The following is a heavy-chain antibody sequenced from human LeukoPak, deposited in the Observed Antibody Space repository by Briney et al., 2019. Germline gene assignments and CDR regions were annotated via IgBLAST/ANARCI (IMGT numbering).Heavy chain of an antibody. CDR2: IRSKANSYAT. D-gene: IGHD2-2*01. J-gene: IGHJ6*03. CDR1: GFTFSGSA. V-gene: IGHV3-73*01. Sequence: GRSLRLSCAASGFTFSGSAMHWVRQASGKGLEWVGRIRSKANSYATAYAASVKGRFTISRDDSKNTAYLQMNSLKTEDTAVYYCRIVVVPAAISPLRGGYMDVWGKGTTVTVSS. CDR3: RIVVVPAAISPLRGGYMDV.